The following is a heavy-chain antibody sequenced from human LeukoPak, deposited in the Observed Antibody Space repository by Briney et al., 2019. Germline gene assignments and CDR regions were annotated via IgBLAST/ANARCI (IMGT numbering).Heavy chain of an antibody. CDR1: GYTFTSYG. D-gene: IGHD2-2*01. CDR2: ISAYNGNT. Sequence: ASVKVSCKASGYTFTSYGISWVRQAPGQGLEWMGWISAYNGNTNYAQKLQGRVTMTTDTSMSTAYMELRSLRSDDTAVYYCARWSELHLPAANILNYYYYYMDVWGKGTTVTVSS. CDR3: ARWSELHLPAANILNYYYYYMDV. V-gene: IGHV1-18*01. J-gene: IGHJ6*03.